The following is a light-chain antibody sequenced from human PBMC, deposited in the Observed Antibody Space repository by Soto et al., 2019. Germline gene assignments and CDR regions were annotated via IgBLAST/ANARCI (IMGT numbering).Light chain of an antibody. CDR3: QKYNSAPIT. CDR1: QGISNY. CDR2: DAS. V-gene: IGKV1-27*01. Sequence: DIQMTQSPSSLSASIGDRVTITCRASQGISNYLAWYQQKPGKVPKLLIYDASTLQSGVPSRFSGSGSGTDFTLTISSLQPEDVATYYCQKYNSAPITVGQGTRLEIK. J-gene: IGKJ5*01.